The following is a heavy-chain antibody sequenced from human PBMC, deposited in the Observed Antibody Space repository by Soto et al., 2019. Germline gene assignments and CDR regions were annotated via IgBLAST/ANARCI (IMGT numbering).Heavy chain of an antibody. CDR2: IYHSGST. J-gene: IGHJ5*02. D-gene: IGHD6-13*01. CDR1: GGSISSSNW. V-gene: IGHV4-4*02. Sequence: PSETLSLTCAVSGGSISSSNWWSWVRQPPGKGLEWIGEIYHSGSTNYNPSLKSRVTISVDKSKNQFSLKLSSVTAADTAVYYCARGWYSSRLGTWGGWLDXWGQGTLVTVSS. CDR3: ARGWYSSRLGTWGGWLDX.